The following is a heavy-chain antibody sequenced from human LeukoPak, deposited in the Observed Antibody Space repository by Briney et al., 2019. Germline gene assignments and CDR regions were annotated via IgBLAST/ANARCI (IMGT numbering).Heavy chain of an antibody. CDR1: GGTFSRFT. CDR3: AREWGLESSGFYYAY. D-gene: IGHD3-22*01. Sequence: SVKVSCKASGGTFSRFTISWVRQAPGQGFEWMGGVTPIFGTANFAQRFQGRVSITADESTSTAFMELSSLRSEDTAVYYCAREWGLESSGFYYAYWGQGTLVTISS. J-gene: IGHJ4*02. V-gene: IGHV1-69*13. CDR2: VTPIFGTA.